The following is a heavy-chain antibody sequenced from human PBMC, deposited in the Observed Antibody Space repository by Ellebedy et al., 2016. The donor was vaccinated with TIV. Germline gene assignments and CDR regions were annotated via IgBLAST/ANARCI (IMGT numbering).Heavy chain of an antibody. CDR3: ARCISTSCYDFDY. CDR1: GFKFNDYA. CDR2: ISYDGSNK. D-gene: IGHD2-2*01. J-gene: IGHJ4*02. Sequence: GESLKISCAASGFKFNDYAMHWVRQAPGKGLEWVAVISYDGSNKYYADSVKGRFTISRDNSKNTQYLQMNSLRAEDTAVYYCARCISTSCYDFDYWGQGTLVTVSS. V-gene: IGHV3-30-3*01.